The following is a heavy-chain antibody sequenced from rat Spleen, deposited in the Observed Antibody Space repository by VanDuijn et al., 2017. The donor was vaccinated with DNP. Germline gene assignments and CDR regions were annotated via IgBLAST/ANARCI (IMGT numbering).Heavy chain of an antibody. D-gene: IGHD1-11*01. CDR2: ITSRAGTT. CDR1: GFNFNDYW. CDR3: TTDFERGY. Sequence: EVKLVESGGGLVQPGRSLKLSCAASGFNFNDYWMGWVRQAPGKGLQWIASITSRAGTTSYADSVKGRFTISRDNAESTLYLQMNSLRSEDTATYYCTTDFERGYWGQGVMVTVSS. J-gene: IGHJ2*01. V-gene: IGHV5-31*01.